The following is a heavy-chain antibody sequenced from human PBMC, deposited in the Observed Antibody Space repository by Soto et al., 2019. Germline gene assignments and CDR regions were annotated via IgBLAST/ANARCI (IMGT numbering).Heavy chain of an antibody. J-gene: IGHJ4*02. CDR1: GGTFSSYT. CDR3: ARDGEPLWSSYYFDY. V-gene: IGHV1-69*04. D-gene: IGHD5-18*01. Sequence: SVKVSCKASGGTFSSYTISWVRQAPGQGLEWMGRIIPILGIANYAQKFQGRVTITADKSTSTAYMELSSLRSEDTAVYYCARDGEPLWSSYYFDYWGQGTLVTVSS. CDR2: IIPILGIA.